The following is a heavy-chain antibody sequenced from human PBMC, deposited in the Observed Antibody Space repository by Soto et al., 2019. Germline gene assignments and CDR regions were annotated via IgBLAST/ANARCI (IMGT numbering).Heavy chain of an antibody. CDR2: IYYSGST. Sequence: SETLSLTCTVSGGSISSYYWSWIRQPPGKGLEWIGYIYYSGSTNYNPSLKSRVTISVDTSKNQFSLKLSSVTAADTAVYYCAREIGSRVDYWGQGTLVTVSS. V-gene: IGHV4-59*01. J-gene: IGHJ4*02. CDR1: GGSISSYY. CDR3: AREIGSRVDY.